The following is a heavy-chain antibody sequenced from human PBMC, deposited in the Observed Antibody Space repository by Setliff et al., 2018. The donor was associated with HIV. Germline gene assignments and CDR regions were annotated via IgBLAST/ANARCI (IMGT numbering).Heavy chain of an antibody. Sequence: SGPTLVNPTQTLTLTCTFSGFSLSTSGVGVGWIRQPPGKALEWLALIYWKDETRYSPSLKSRLATTKYTSRNQVVLTMTNMDPVDTATYYCANSVPYYDSSGYRYYFDYYMDVWGKGTTVTVSS. V-gene: IGHV2-5*01. CDR1: GFSLSTSGVG. CDR3: ANSVPYYDSSGYRYYFDYYMDV. CDR2: IYWKDET. J-gene: IGHJ6*03. D-gene: IGHD3-22*01.